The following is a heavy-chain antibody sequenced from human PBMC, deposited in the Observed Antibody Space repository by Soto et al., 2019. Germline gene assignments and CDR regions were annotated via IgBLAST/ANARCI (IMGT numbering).Heavy chain of an antibody. V-gene: IGHV1-69*02. CDR3: GREFDGGHFDY. CDR1: GGTFSSYT. Sequence: QVQLVQSGAEVKKPGSSVKVSCKASGGTFSSYTISWVRQAPGQGLEWMGRIIPILGIANYAQKFQGRVTITADKSTSTAYMELSSLRSEDTAVYYCGREFDGGHFDYWGQGTLVTVSS. CDR2: IIPILGIA. J-gene: IGHJ4*02. D-gene: IGHD3-16*01.